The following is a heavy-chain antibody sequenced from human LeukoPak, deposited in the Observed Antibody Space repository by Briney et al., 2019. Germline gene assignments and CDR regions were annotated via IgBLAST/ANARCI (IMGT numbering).Heavy chain of an antibody. Sequence: SETLSLTCTVSGVSISTYYWSWIRQPPGKGLEWIGHIYYSGTTNYNPSLKSRVTISVDTSKNQFSLNLRSVTAADTAVFYCARISYRAFDIWGQGTTVTVSS. CDR1: GVSISTYY. CDR2: IYYSGTT. J-gene: IGHJ3*02. CDR3: ARISYRAFDI. D-gene: IGHD1-26*01. V-gene: IGHV4-59*01.